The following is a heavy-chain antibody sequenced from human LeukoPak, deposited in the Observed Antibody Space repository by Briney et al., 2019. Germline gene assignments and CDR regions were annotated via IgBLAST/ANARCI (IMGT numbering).Heavy chain of an antibody. CDR3: ARDQDYYVSSGYERFDY. J-gene: IGHJ4*02. CDR2: INPNSGGT. V-gene: IGHV1-2*02. CDR1: GYTFTGYY. D-gene: IGHD3-22*01. Sequence: ASVKVSCKASGYTFTGYYMHWVRQAPGQGLEWMGWINPNSGGTNYAQKFQGRVTMTRDTSISTAYMELSRLRSDDTAVYYCARDQDYYVSSGYERFDYWGQGTLVTVSS.